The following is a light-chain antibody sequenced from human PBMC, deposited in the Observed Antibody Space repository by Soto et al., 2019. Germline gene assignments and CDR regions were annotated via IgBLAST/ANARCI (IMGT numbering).Light chain of an antibody. CDR2: GAS. CDR3: QKYDSAPHR. Sequence: DIQMTQSPSSLSASVGDGVTITCRASQGIIDYLAWYQQKPGKPPKLLIYGASTLQSGVPARFSGSGAGTDFSLTISSLQPEDVATYYCQKYDSAPHRFGRGIKTEIK. J-gene: IGKJ1*01. CDR1: QGIIDY. V-gene: IGKV1-27*01.